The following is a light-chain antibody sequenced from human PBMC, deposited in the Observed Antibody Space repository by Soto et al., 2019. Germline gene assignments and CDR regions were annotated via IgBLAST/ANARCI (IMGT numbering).Light chain of an antibody. J-gene: IGKJ1*01. CDR1: QSVGRY. Sequence: EIVLTQSPATLSLSPGERGTLSCRASQSVGRYLAWYQHKPGQPPRLPLYDTSNRAPGTPGRFGGSGSGTDFTLTISSLEPEDFAVSDCVQRSVWPWTVGQGTKVEVK. CDR3: VQRSVWPWT. V-gene: IGKV3-11*01. CDR2: DTS.